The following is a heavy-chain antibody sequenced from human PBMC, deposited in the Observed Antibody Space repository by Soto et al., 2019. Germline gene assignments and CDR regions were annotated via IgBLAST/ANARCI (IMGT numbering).Heavy chain of an antibody. J-gene: IGHJ6*02. CDR1: GGTFSSYA. Sequence: QVQLVQSGAEVKKPGSSVKVSCKASGGTFSSYAISWVRQAPGQGLEWMGGIIPIFGTANYAQKFQGRVTIPADESTSTAYMELSSLRSEDTAVYYCARGGTAMVRGVINYYYYGMDVWGQGTTVTVSS. V-gene: IGHV1-69*01. CDR2: IIPIFGTA. D-gene: IGHD3-10*01. CDR3: ARGGTAMVRGVINYYYYGMDV.